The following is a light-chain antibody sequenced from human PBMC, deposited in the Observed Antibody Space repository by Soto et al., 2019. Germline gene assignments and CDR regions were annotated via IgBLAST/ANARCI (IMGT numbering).Light chain of an antibody. Sequence: DIRMTQSPSTLSASVGDRVTITCRASQSISTWLAWYQHKPGKAPKLLIYQASSLEGGVPSRFSGSGSGTEFTLTISSLQPDDFATYYCQQYDIYSRTFGQGTKVETK. V-gene: IGKV1-5*03. CDR1: QSISTW. CDR3: QQYDIYSRT. J-gene: IGKJ2*02. CDR2: QAS.